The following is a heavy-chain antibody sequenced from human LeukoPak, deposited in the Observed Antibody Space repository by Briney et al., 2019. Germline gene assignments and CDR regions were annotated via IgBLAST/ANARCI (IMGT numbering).Heavy chain of an antibody. CDR2: ISSSSSYI. V-gene: IGHV3-21*01. Sequence: GGSLRLSCAASGFTFSSYNMNWVRQAPGKWLEWVSSISSSSSYIYYADSVKGRFTISRDNAKNSLYLQMNSLRAEDTAVYYCARPINWNYGALFDYWGQGTLVTVSS. CDR1: GFTFSSYN. D-gene: IGHD1-7*01. J-gene: IGHJ4*02. CDR3: ARPINWNYGALFDY.